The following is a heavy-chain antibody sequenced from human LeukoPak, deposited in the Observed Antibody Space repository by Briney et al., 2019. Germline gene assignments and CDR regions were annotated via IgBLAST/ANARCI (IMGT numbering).Heavy chain of an antibody. CDR3: ARDPRSADYYDSSGPSYYFDY. V-gene: IGHV4-59*01. CDR2: IYYSGST. CDR1: GGSISSYY. D-gene: IGHD3-22*01. J-gene: IGHJ4*02. Sequence: SETLSLTCTVSGGSISSYYWSWIRQPPGKGLEWIGYIYYSGSTNYNPSLKSRVTISVDTSKNQFSLKLSSVTAADTAVYYCARDPRSADYYDSSGPSYYFDYWGQGTLVTVSS.